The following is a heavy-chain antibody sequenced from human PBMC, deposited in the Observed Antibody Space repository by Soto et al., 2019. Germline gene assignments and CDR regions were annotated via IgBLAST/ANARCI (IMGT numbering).Heavy chain of an antibody. CDR2: IYHSGST. CDR1: GGSISSSNW. D-gene: IGHD6-6*01. Sequence: QVQLQESGPGLVKPSGTLSLTCAVSGGSISSSNWWSWVRQPPGKGLEWIGEIYHSGSTNYNPSLKSRVTISVDKSKNQFSLKLSSVTAADTAVYYCARAEYSSSPETNYYFDYWGQGTLVTVSS. V-gene: IGHV4-4*02. CDR3: ARAEYSSSPETNYYFDY. J-gene: IGHJ4*02.